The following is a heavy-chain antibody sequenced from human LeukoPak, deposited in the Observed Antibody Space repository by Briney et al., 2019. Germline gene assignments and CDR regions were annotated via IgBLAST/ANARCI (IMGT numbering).Heavy chain of an antibody. CDR1: GFTFSSYA. Sequence: GRSLRLSCAASGFTFSSYAMHWVRQAPGKGLEWVAVISYDGSNKYYADSVKGRFTISRDNSKNALYLQMNSLRAEDTAVYYCARDLGGYDFPIWGQGTTVTVSS. J-gene: IGHJ3*02. CDR2: ISYDGSNK. V-gene: IGHV3-30-3*01. CDR3: ARDLGGYDFPI. D-gene: IGHD5-12*01.